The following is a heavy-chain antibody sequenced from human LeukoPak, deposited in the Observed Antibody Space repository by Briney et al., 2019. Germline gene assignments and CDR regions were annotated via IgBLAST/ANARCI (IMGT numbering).Heavy chain of an antibody. D-gene: IGHD3-22*01. CDR1: GGSISSGGYY. CDR2: IYYSGST. V-gene: IGHV4-31*03. J-gene: IGHJ3*02. CDR3: ARGYYYDSSGYTDAFDI. Sequence: SQTLSLTCTVSGGSISSGGYYWRWIRQHPGKGLEWIGYIYYSGSTYYNPSLKSRVTISVDTSKNQFSLKLSSVTAADTAVYYCARGYYYDSSGYTDAFDIWGQGTMVTVSS.